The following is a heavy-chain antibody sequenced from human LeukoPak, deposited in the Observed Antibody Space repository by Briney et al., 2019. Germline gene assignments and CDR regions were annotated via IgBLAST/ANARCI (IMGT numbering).Heavy chain of an antibody. CDR2: ICSIGGYI. Sequence: NPVGSLRLSCAASGFTFSNAWMSSVRQAPGKGLGWVSSICSIGGYIYYADSLTGRFPISRDNAKNPLYLQMNRLRAEDTAMYYCARRATTERGHSYGLDFWGQGTLVTVSS. J-gene: IGHJ4*02. CDR3: ARRATTERGHSYGLDF. D-gene: IGHD5-18*01. V-gene: IGHV3-21*01. CDR1: GFTFSNAW.